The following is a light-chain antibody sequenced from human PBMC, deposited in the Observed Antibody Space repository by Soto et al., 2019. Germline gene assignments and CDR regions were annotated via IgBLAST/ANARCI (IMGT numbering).Light chain of an antibody. CDR2: AAS. CDR3: LQDHSYPRT. J-gene: IGKJ4*01. CDR1: QGIRHD. V-gene: IGKV1-6*01. Sequence: ALAMTKSPASLSVSVGDRVTITCRASQGIRHDLGWYQQKPGKAPELLIYAASILQTGVPSRFSGSGSGTDFTLTITSLQPEDFAIYYCLQDHSYPRTFGGGTMVDI.